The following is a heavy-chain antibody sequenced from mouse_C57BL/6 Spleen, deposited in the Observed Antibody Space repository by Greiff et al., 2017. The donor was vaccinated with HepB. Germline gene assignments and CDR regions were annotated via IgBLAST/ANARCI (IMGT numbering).Heavy chain of an antibody. J-gene: IGHJ2*01. CDR1: GFTFSDYG. Sequence: DVKLVESGGGLVKPGGSLKLSCAASGFTFSDYGMHWVRQAPEKGLEWVAYISSGSSTIYYADTVKGRFTISRDNAKNTLFLQMTSLRSEDTAMYYCARITTVVAPFDYGGQGTTLTVSS. V-gene: IGHV5-17*01. D-gene: IGHD1-1*01. CDR3: ARITTVVAPFDY. CDR2: ISSGSSTI.